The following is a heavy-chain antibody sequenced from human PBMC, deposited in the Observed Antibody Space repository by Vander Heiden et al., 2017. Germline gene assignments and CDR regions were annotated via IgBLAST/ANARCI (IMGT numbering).Heavy chain of an antibody. Sequence: EVQLLESGGGLVQPGGSLRLSCAASGFHFGSYTMSWVRQAPGKGLEWVSCITNSGGSKYYGDSVKGRFIISRDNSKNTLYLQMNSLRAEDTAIYYCAKWGDYYESRYFDYWGQETLVTVSS. V-gene: IGHV3-23*01. CDR3: AKWGDYYESRYFDY. CDR1: GFHFGSYT. J-gene: IGHJ4*02. CDR2: ITNSGGSK. D-gene: IGHD3-22*01.